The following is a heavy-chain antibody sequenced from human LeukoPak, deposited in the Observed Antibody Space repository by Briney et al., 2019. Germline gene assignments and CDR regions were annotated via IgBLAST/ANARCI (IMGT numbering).Heavy chain of an antibody. V-gene: IGHV4-61*02. CDR1: GVSISSGSYY. J-gene: IGHJ6*02. CDR2: IYTSGST. Sequence: TSQTLSLTCTVSGVSISSGSYYWRWLRQPAGKGLEWIGRIYTSGSTNYNPSLRSRVTISVDTAKNQFSLKLSSVTAAATAVYYCARTSSGVSDGMDVWGHGTPVTVSS. CDR3: ARTSSGVSDGMDV. D-gene: IGHD3-22*01.